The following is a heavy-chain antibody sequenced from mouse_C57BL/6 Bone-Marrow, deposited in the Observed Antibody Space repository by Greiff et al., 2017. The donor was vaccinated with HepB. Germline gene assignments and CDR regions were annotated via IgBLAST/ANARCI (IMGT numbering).Heavy chain of an antibody. J-gene: IGHJ1*03. CDR1: GYTFTSYW. CDR2: IDPSDSET. V-gene: IGHV1-52*01. Sequence: VQLQQPGAELVRPGSSVKLSCKASGYTFTSYWMHWVKQRPRQGLEWIGNIDPSDSETHYNQKFKDKATLTVDKSSSTAYMQLSSLTSEDSAVYYCARGDWYWYFDVWGTGTTVTVSS. D-gene: IGHD3-3*01. CDR3: ARGDWYWYFDV.